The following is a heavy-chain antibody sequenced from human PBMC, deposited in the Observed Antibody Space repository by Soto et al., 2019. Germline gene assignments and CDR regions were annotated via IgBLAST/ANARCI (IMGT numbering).Heavy chain of an antibody. CDR2: IYYTGTT. CDR1: GGSISSSSYY. CDR3: ARLEASSWNYYYYMDV. Sequence: SETLSLTCTVSGGSISSSSYYWGWIRQPPGKGLERIGSIYYTGTTYYNPSLKSRLTMSVATSRNQFSLKLSSVTAADTAVYYCARLEASSWNYYYYMDVWGKGTTVTVSS. V-gene: IGHV4-39*01. D-gene: IGHD6-13*01. J-gene: IGHJ6*03.